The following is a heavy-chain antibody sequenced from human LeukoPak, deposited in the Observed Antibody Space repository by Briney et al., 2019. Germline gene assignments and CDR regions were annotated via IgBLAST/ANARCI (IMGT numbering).Heavy chain of an antibody. J-gene: IGHJ4*02. CDR3: ARLVCGGGSCPAEFDY. Sequence: SETLSLTCMVSGGSFSSCGHHWGWIRQPQGKGLEWFGSIYYSGSTYYNPSLNSRVTIFIDMSKNQFSLKLSSVTATDTAVYYCARLVCGGGSCPAEFDYWGQGTLVTVSS. V-gene: IGHV4-39*01. CDR2: IYYSGST. D-gene: IGHD2-15*01. CDR1: GGSFSSCGHH.